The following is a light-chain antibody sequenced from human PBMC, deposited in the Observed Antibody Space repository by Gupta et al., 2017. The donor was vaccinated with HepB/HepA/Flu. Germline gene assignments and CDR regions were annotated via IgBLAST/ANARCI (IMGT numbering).Light chain of an antibody. CDR2: DAN. V-gene: IGLV7-46*01. Sequence: AVVTPEPSLTVSPGGTVTLTCGSNTGTITSGHYPYWFQQKPDHTPTLLIYDANTRHSLTPARFSGSLRGGKATRTLAGAQHDDEDDYYCLPEYNNIRLFGGGTKLTVL. CDR3: LPEYNNIRL. J-gene: IGLJ3*02. CDR1: TGTITSGHY.